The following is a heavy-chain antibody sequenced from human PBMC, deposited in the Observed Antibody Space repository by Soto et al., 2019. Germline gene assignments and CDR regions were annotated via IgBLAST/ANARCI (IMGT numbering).Heavy chain of an antibody. J-gene: IGHJ4*02. CDR2: IYYSGST. CDR3: ARGQSTVVSLYYSDY. V-gene: IGHV4-59*01. Sequence: SETLPLTCTVSGGSISIYYWSWIRQPPGKGLEWIEYIYYSGSTNYNPSLKSRVTISVDTSKNQFSLKLSSVTAADTAVYYCARGQSTVVSLYYSDYWGQG. CDR1: GGSISIYY. D-gene: IGHD4-17*01.